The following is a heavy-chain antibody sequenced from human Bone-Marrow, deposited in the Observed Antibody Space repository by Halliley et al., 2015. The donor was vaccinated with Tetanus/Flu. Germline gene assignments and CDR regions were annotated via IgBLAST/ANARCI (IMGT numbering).Heavy chain of an antibody. CDR3: VRDPYSFGVIRGFPYFFDY. V-gene: IGHV3-30*01. J-gene: IGHJ4*02. CDR2: YDGSKK. D-gene: IGHD3-3*01. Sequence: YDGSKKFYADSVNGRFTISRDSSKNPLYLQMYSLRPEDTAFYYCVRDPYSFGVIRGFPYFFDYWGQGTLVTVSS.